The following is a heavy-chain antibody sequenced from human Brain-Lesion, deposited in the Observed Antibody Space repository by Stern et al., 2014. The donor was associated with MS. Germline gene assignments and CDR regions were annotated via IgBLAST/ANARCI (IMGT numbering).Heavy chain of an antibody. D-gene: IGHD1-26*01. CDR2: IYPGDSDT. Sequence: EVQLVESGAEVKKPGEALKISCKGSGYSFTSYWIGWERQMPGKGLEWMGIIYPGDSDTRYSPSFQGQVTISADKSISTAYLQWSSLKASETAMYYCARLFSGSYYYFDSWGQGTLVTVSS. CDR1: GYSFTSYW. CDR3: ARLFSGSYYYFDS. J-gene: IGHJ4*02. V-gene: IGHV5-51*01.